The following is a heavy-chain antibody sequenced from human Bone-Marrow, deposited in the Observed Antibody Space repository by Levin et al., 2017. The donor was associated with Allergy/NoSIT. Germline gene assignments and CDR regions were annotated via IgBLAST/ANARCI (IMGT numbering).Heavy chain of an antibody. D-gene: IGHD1-1*01. CDR1: GGSISNSY. CDR2: IHNSGIT. J-gene: IGHJ6*03. V-gene: IGHV4-59*01. CDR3: ARVMRTSGSRHYYYYMDV. Sequence: SETLSLTCTVSGGSISNSYWSWIRLPPGKGLEWIGYIHNSGITNYNPSLKSRVTTSLDTSKNQFSLSLNSVTAADTAVYYCARVMRTSGSRHYYYYMDVWGKGITVTVS.